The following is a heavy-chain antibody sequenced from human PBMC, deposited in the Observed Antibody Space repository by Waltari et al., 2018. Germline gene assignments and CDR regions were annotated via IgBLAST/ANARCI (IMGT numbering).Heavy chain of an antibody. D-gene: IGHD3-10*01. CDR1: GYTFANYW. CDR3: ARPSWSRALWYGDF. Sequence: EVQLVQSGAEVKKPGESLRISCEGSGYTFANYWIGWVRQTPDKGLEWMGIIFPDDSDTRYSPSVQGQVTISVDKSINTAYLQWNSLKASDTAVYFCARPSWSRALWYGDFWGQGTVVTVSS. J-gene: IGHJ4*02. CDR2: IFPDDSDT. V-gene: IGHV5-51*01.